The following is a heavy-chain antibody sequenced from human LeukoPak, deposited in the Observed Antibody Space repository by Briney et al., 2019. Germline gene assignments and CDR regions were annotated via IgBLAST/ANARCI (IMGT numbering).Heavy chain of an antibody. V-gene: IGHV3-11*01. CDR2: IRYDGNNK. J-gene: IGHJ4*02. CDR3: ATYSGAHHKTFDD. D-gene: IGHD1-26*01. CDR1: GGSISSGSYY. Sequence: LSLTCTVSGGSISSGSYYWSWIRQPPGKGLEWVSVIRYDGNNKYYADSVKGRFTISRDNAKNSLYLQMNSLRAEDTALYYCATYSGAHHKTFDDWGQGTLVTVSS.